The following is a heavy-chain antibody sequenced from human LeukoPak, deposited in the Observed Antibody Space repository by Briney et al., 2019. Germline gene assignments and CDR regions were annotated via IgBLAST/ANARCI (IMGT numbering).Heavy chain of an antibody. CDR1: GGTFSSYA. V-gene: IGHV1-18*01. J-gene: IGHJ6*03. CDR2: ISAYNGNT. CDR3: ARHGGSYSRDYYYYYMDV. Sequence: ASVKVSCKASGGTFSSYAISWVRQAPGQGLEWMGGISAYNGNTNYAQKLQGRVTMTTDTSTSTAYMELRSLRSDDTAVYYCARHGGSYSRDYYYYYMDVWGKGTTVTVSS. D-gene: IGHD1-26*01.